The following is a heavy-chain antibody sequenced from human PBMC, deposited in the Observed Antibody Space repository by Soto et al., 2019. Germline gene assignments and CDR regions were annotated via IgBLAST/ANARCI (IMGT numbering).Heavy chain of an antibody. D-gene: IGHD3-10*01. CDR1: GYTFTSYD. CDR2: MNPNSGNT. J-gene: IGHJ5*02. Sequence: QVQLVQSGAEVKKPGASVKVSCKASGYTFTSYDINWVRQATGQGLEWMGWMNPNSGNTAYAQKFQGRNTMTSNTSISTAYMELSSLRSEDTAVFYCARARSGGGGNWFDPWGQGTLVTVSS. CDR3: ARARSGGGGNWFDP. V-gene: IGHV1-8*01.